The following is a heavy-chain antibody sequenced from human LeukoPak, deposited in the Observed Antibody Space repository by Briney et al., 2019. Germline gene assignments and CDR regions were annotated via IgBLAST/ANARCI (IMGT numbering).Heavy chain of an antibody. D-gene: IGHD6-13*01. CDR3: AREGFVSQQLTQFDY. CDR1: CY. J-gene: IGHJ4*02. CDR2: INHSGST. Sequence: CYWSWIRQPPGKGLEWIGEINHSGSTNYNPSLKSRVTISVDTSKNQFSLKLTSVTAADTAMYYCAREGFVSQQLTQFDYWGQGTLVTVSS. V-gene: IGHV4-34*01.